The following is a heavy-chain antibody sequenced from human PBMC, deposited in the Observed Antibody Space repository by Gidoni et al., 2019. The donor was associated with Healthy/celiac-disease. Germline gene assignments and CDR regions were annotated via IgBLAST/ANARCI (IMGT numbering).Heavy chain of an antibody. Sequence: QRQLQESGPGRVKPSETLSLTCTVSGGSISSSSYSWGWIRQPPGKGLEWIGSIYYSGSTYYNPSLKIRVTISVDTSKNQSSLKLSSVTAADTAVYYCARRRLMDTAMVIRDYFDYWGQGTLVTVSS. V-gene: IGHV4-39*01. CDR2: IYYSGST. J-gene: IGHJ4*02. CDR1: GGSISSSSYS. D-gene: IGHD5-18*01. CDR3: ARRRLMDTAMVIRDYFDY.